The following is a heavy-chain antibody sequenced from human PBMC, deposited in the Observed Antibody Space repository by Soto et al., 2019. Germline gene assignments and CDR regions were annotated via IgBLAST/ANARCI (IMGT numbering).Heavy chain of an antibody. J-gene: IGHJ3*02. Sequence: QVQLQESGPGLVKPSQTXSLTCTVSGGSITXXXXXXXXXXXXXXXGLEWLGYIYYRGNNYYNPSLKHRLTITVDTSKNLVSLELNTVTAADTAVNYSTRERRVVVTATDAFDIWCQRTMVTVSS. CDR3: TRERRVVVTATDAFDI. CDR1: GGSITXXXXX. CDR2: IYYRGNN. V-gene: IGHV4-30-4*01. D-gene: IGHD2-21*02.